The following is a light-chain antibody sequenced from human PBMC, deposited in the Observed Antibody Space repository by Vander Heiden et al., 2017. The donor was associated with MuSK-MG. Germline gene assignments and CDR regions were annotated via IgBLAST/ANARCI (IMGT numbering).Light chain of an antibody. CDR2: HAS. Sequence: IVMTQSPATLSVSPGEGATLSCRASQSVSSNLAWYQHKPGQAPRLLTYHASTRATGIPARFSGGGSGTEFTLTISSLQSEDFAVYYCQQYTDGPPWTFGQGTKVEIK. V-gene: IGKV3-15*01. CDR1: QSVSSN. J-gene: IGKJ1*01. CDR3: QQYTDGPPWT.